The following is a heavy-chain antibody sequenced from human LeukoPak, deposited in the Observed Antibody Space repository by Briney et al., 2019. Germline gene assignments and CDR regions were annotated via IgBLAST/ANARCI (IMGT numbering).Heavy chain of an antibody. V-gene: IGHV3-66*02. Sequence: PGGSLRLSCAASGFTASNNYMSWVRQAPGKGLEWVSVIYSGDNTYYVESVKGRFTISRDNSKNTLFLQMNRLRAEDTAVYYCAGRRVLDAYYWGQGTLVTVSS. CDR2: IYSGDNT. J-gene: IGHJ4*02. D-gene: IGHD3-16*01. CDR3: AGRRVLDAYY. CDR1: GFTASNNY.